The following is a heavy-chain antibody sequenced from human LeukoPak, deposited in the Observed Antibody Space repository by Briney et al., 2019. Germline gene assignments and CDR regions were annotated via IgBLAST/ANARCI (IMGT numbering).Heavy chain of an antibody. Sequence: ASVKVSCKASGYTFTGYYIHWVRQAPGQGLEWMGWINPNSGGTNYAQTFQGRVTMTRDTSISTAYMELSRLRSDDTAVYYCARDWDYYDSSGYLGFDYWGQGTLVTVSS. CDR2: INPNSGGT. J-gene: IGHJ4*02. D-gene: IGHD3-22*01. V-gene: IGHV1-2*02. CDR1: GYTFTGYY. CDR3: ARDWDYYDSSGYLGFDY.